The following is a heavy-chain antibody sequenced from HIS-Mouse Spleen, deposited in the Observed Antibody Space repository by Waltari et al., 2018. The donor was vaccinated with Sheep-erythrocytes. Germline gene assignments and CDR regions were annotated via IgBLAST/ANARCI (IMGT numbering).Heavy chain of an antibody. Sequence: EVQLVESGGGLVKPGGSLSLSCAASGFTFSRSRMHWVRQAPGKGLEWVSSISSSSSYIYYADSVKGRFTISRDNAKNSLYLQMNSLRAEDTAVYYCARVASGATFDYWGQGTLVTVSS. J-gene: IGHJ4*02. D-gene: IGHD1-26*01. CDR2: ISSSSSYI. CDR1: GFTFSRSR. CDR3: ARVASGATFDY. V-gene: IGHV3-21*01.